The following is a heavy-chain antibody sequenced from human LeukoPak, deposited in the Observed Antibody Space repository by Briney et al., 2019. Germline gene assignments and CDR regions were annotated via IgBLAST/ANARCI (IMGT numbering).Heavy chain of an antibody. CDR1: GFTFSSYA. CDR2: ISGSGDTT. CDR3: AKGHVYSSGRSDY. D-gene: IGHD6-19*01. J-gene: IGHJ4*02. Sequence: GGSLRLSCAASGFTFSSYAMSWVRQAPGKGLEWVSTISGSGDTTFYADSVKGRFTISRDNSKNTLYLQMNSLRAEDTAVYYCAKGHVYSSGRSDYWGQGTLVTVSS. V-gene: IGHV3-23*01.